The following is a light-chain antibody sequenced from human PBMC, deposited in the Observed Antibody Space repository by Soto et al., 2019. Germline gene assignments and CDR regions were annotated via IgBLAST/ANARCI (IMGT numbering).Light chain of an antibody. V-gene: IGLV2-14*01. CDR3: SSFTSRDTLV. CDR1: SSDIGAYDY. Sequence: QSALTQPASLSGSPGQSITISCTGTSSDIGAYDYVSWFQQHPGKAPKLMISEVNNRPSGVSNRFSGSKSGNTASLTISGLQVEDEADYFCSSFTSRDTLVFGGGTKLTVL. CDR2: EVN. J-gene: IGLJ3*02.